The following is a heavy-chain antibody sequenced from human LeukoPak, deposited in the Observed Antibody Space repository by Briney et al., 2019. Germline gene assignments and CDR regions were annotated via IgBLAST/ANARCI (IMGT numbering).Heavy chain of an antibody. CDR3: ARDYYDSSGYFDY. Sequence: GGSLRLSCAASGFTFSDYYMSWIRQAPGKGLEWVSYISSSGSTIYYADSVKGRFTISRAKPKKSLYLQMNSMRAEDTAVYSCARDYYDSSGYFDYWGQGTLVTVSS. CDR2: ISSSGSTI. D-gene: IGHD3-22*01. V-gene: IGHV3-11*01. J-gene: IGHJ4*02. CDR1: GFTFSDYY.